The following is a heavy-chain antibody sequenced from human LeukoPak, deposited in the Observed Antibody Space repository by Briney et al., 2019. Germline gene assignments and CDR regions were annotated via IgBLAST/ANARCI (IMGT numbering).Heavy chain of an antibody. Sequence: SETLSLTCAVYGGSFSGYYWSWIRQPPGKGLEWIGEINHSGSTNYNPSLKSRVTISVDTSKNQFSLKLSSVTAADTAVYYCARDLKGVSSSWYSYYYGMDVWGQETTVTVSS. CDR3: ARDLKGVSSSWYSYYYGMDV. V-gene: IGHV4-34*01. J-gene: IGHJ6*02. CDR2: INHSGST. D-gene: IGHD6-13*01. CDR1: GGSFSGYY.